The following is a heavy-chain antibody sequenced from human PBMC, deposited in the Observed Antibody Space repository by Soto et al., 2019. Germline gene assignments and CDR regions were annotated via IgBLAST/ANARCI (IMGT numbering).Heavy chain of an antibody. V-gene: IGHV4-30-4*01. CDR2: IYYSGST. CDR3: DRGGIGGPGDN. D-gene: IGHD3-16*01. Sequence: PSETLSLTCTVSGGSISSGDYYWSWIRQPPGKGLEWIGYIYYSGSTYYNPSLKSRVTISVDTSKNQFSLKLSSVTAADTAVYYCDRGGIGGPGDNWGQGTLVTVSS. CDR1: GGSISSGDYY. J-gene: IGHJ4*02.